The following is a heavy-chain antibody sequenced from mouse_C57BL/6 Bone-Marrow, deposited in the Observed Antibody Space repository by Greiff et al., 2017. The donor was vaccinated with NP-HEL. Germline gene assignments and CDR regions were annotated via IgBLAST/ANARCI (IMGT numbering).Heavy chain of an antibody. CDR1: GFTFSDYG. J-gene: IGHJ3*01. V-gene: IGHV5-17*01. D-gene: IGHD1-1*01. CDR3: ARTLRFSWFAY. Sequence: EVKLMESGGGLVKPGGSLKLSCAASGFTFSDYGMHWVRQAPEKGLEWVAYISSGSSTIYYADTVKGRFTISRDNAKNTLFLQMTSLRSEDTAMYYCARTLRFSWFAYWGQGTLVTVSA. CDR2: ISSGSSTI.